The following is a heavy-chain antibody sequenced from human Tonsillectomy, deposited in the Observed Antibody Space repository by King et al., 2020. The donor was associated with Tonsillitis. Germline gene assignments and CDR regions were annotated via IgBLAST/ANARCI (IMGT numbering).Heavy chain of an antibody. CDR2: IHSDGTST. CDR1: GFTFSSYW. CDR3: ARVADPYYYDSSGFNAFDI. Sequence: VQLVESGGGLVQPGGSLRLSCAASGFTFSSYWMHWVRQAPGKGLVWVSRIHSDGTSTNYADSVKGRFTISRDNAKNTLYLQMNRLRAEDTAVYYCARVADPYYYDSSGFNAFDIWGQGTMVTVSS. V-gene: IGHV3-74*01. D-gene: IGHD3-22*01. J-gene: IGHJ3*02.